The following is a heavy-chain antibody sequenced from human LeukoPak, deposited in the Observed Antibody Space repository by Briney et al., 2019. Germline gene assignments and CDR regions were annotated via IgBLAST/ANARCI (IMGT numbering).Heavy chain of an antibody. CDR2: IYYSGST. CDR1: GGSISSGGYY. J-gene: IGHJ6*04. Sequence: SQTLSLTCTVSGGSISSGGYYWSWIRQHPGKGLEWIGHIYYSGSTYYNPSLKSRVTISVDTSKNQFSLKLSSVTAADTAVYYCARGPATKYYYYGMDVWGKGTTVAVSS. D-gene: IGHD5-12*01. V-gene: IGHV4-31*03. CDR3: ARGPATKYYYYGMDV.